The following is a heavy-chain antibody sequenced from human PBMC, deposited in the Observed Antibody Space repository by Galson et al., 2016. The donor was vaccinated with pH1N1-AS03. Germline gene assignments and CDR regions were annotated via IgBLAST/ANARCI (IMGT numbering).Heavy chain of an antibody. CDR2: MNNNGAYT. CDR1: GFTFPSHW. Sequence: SLRLSCAASGFTFPSHWMHWVRQAPGKGLVWVSRMNNNGAYTAYADAVKGRFTISRDNAKGTVYLQMNSLALEDTAVYYCARDSRAVTDTFEFWGQGALVTVSS. J-gene: IGHJ4*02. CDR3: ARDSRAVTDTFEF. V-gene: IGHV3-74*03.